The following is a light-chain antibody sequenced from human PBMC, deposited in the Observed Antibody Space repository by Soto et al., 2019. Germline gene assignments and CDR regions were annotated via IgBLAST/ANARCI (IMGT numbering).Light chain of an antibody. J-gene: IGKJ1*01. Sequence: DIQLTQSPSSLSASVGDRVSISCRASQSINNYLNWYQQKPGKAPKVLIFAASTLQSGVPSRFRGSGSGTDFTLTITSLQPEDFATYYCQQSYSRTFGQGTKVAI. CDR2: AAS. CDR1: QSINNY. V-gene: IGKV1-39*01. CDR3: QQSYSRT.